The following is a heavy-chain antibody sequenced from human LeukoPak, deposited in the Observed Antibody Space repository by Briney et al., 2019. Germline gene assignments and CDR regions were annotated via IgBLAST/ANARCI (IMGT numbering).Heavy chain of an antibody. Sequence: GGSLRLSCAASGFTFSRYDMHWVRQATGKGLEWVSGIGTAGDTYYAGSVKGRFTISRENAKNSLYLQMNSLTAGDTAMYYCAGAGSETQWRAFDFWGQGALVTVFS. J-gene: IGHJ4*02. D-gene: IGHD6-19*01. CDR1: GFTFSRYD. CDR3: AGAGSETQWRAFDF. CDR2: IGTAGDT. V-gene: IGHV3-13*01.